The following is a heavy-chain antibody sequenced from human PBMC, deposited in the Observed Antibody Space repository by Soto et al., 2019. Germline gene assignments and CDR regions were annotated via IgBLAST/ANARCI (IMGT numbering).Heavy chain of an antibody. CDR1: GFTCSSYA. CDR3: AKVPGPYYDILTGYVWFDP. J-gene: IGHJ5*02. V-gene: IGHV3-23*01. CDR2: ISGSGGST. Sequence: GGALRLSCAASGFTCSSYAMSWVRQAPGKGLEWVSAISGSGGSTYYADSVKGRLTISRDNSKNTLYLQMNSLRAEDTAVYYSAKVPGPYYDILTGYVWFDPWGQGTLVTVSS. D-gene: IGHD3-9*01.